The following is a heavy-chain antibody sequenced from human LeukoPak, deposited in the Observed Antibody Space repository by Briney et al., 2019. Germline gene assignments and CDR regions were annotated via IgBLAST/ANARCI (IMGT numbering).Heavy chain of an antibody. CDR3: ARAVDQDFDY. CDR2: IKPSDGTT. CDR1: GFTFTDYF. V-gene: IGHV1-46*01. D-gene: IGHD5-12*01. J-gene: IGHJ4*02. Sequence: ASMKVSCKPSGFTFTDYFMHWVRTAPGQGLEWVGMIKPSDGTTRYAQRFQGRVTMTSDTSTTTLYMDLSSLRAEDTAVDYCARAVDQDFDYWGQGTLVTVSS.